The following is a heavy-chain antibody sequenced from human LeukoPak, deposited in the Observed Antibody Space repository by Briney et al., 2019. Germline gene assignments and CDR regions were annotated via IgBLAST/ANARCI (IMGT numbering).Heavy chain of an antibody. V-gene: IGHV3-64D*06. CDR1: ELTFRNYV. CDR3: VKGGIVGATVATFDV. J-gene: IGHJ3*01. D-gene: IGHD1-26*01. CDR2: ISSNGDST. Sequence: GGSLRLSCSASELTFRNYVMHWVRQAPGKGLEYVSAISSNGDSTNYADSVRGRFTFSRDNFKNTLYLQMSGLRAEDTAVYYCVKGGIVGATVATFDVWGQGTMVTVSS.